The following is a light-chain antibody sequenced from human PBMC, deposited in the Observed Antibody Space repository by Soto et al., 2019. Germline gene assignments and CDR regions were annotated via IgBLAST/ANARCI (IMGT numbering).Light chain of an antibody. Sequence: DIQMTQSPSSLSASVGDRVTITCRSSQAISDYLTWYHQRPGNAPKVLVYGASSLQSGVPSRFSGSGVGTDFTLTITDLQPEDFGTYFCQQSYSNVITFGQGTRLEI. V-gene: IGKV1-39*01. CDR3: QQSYSNVIT. CDR1: QAISDY. J-gene: IGKJ5*01. CDR2: GAS.